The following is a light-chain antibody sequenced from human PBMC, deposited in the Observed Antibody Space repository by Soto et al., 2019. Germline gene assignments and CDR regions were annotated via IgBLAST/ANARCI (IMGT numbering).Light chain of an antibody. J-gene: IGKJ1*01. Sequence: EIVMTQSPASLSVSPGKRATLSCRASQSVSSNLAWYQQKLGQTPRLLLHGASTRATGIPARFSGSGSGTEFTLTISSLQSEDFAVYYCQQYNTWPQWTFGQGTKVEI. CDR3: QQYNTWPQWT. V-gene: IGKV3-15*01. CDR2: GAS. CDR1: QSVSSN.